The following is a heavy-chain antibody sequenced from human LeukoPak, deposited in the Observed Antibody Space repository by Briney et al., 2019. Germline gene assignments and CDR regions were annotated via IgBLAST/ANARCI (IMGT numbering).Heavy chain of an antibody. CDR3: ARAHFFGGATPDAFDI. V-gene: IGHV3-33*01. J-gene: IGHJ3*02. CDR2: IWYDGSNK. D-gene: IGHD3-3*01. Sequence: PGGSLRLSCAASGFTFSSYGMHWVRQAPGKGLEWVAVIWYDGSNKYYADSVKGRFTISRDNSKNTLYLQMNSLGAEDTAVYYCARAHFFGGATPDAFDIWGQGTMVTVSS. CDR1: GFTFSSYG.